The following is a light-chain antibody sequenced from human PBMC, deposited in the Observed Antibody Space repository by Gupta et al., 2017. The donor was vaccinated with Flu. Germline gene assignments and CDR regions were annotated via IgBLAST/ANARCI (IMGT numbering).Light chain of an antibody. Sequence: DIQMTQSPSTLSASVRDRVTITRRASQSISDWLAWYQQKPGKAPKLLIYKASSLESGVPSRFSGSGAGTDFTLTISSLQPDDFATYYCQHYNTYSGTFGQGTKVEVK. J-gene: IGKJ1*01. V-gene: IGKV1-5*03. CDR2: KAS. CDR3: QHYNTYSGT. CDR1: QSISDW.